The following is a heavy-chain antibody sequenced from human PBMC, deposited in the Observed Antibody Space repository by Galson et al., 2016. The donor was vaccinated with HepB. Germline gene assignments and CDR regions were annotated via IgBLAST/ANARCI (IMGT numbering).Heavy chain of an antibody. Sequence: LRLSCAGSGFSFNIYWMSWVRQAPGKGPEWVASIDEDGSKTDYVDSVAGRFTISRDNAKTSLFLHISNLRVGDTAKYYCARLHSPSYYYYFGHLDEFDFWGHGTLVAVSS. CDR1: GFSFNIYW. D-gene: IGHD3-22*01. CDR3: ARLHSPSYYYYFGHLDEFDF. J-gene: IGHJ4*03. CDR2: IDEDGSKT. V-gene: IGHV3-7*01.